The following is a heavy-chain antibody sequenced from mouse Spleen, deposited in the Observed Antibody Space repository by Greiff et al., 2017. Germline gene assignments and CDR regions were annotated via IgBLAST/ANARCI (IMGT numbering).Heavy chain of an antibody. CDR3: AREPFYDGYYLWYFDV. CDR2: IYPGDGDT. V-gene: IGHV1-82*01. D-gene: IGHD2-3*01. Sequence: QVQLKQSGPELVKPGASVKISCKASGYAFSSSWMNWVKQRPGKGLEWIGRIYPGDGDTNYNGKFKGKATLTADKSSSTAYMQLSSLTSEDSAVYFCAREPFYDGYYLWYFDVWGTGTTVTVSS. J-gene: IGHJ1*03. CDR1: GYAFSSSW.